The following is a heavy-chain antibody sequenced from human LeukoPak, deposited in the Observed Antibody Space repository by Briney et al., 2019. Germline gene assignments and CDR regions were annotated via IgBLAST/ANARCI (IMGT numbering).Heavy chain of an antibody. D-gene: IGHD3/OR15-3a*01. Sequence: GGSLRLSCAASGFTFSSYGMHWVRQAPGKGLEWVAVISYDGSNKYYADSVKGRFTISRDISKNTLYLQMNSLRAEDTAVYYCARGGPKGAFDIWGQGTMVTVSS. V-gene: IGHV3-33*05. CDR1: GFTFSSYG. CDR3: ARGGPKGAFDI. CDR2: ISYDGSNK. J-gene: IGHJ3*02.